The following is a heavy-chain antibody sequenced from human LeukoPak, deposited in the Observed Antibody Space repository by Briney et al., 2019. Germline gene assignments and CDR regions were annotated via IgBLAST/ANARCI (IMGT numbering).Heavy chain of an antibody. J-gene: IGHJ4*02. CDR2: IYHSGSA. Sequence: SETLSLTCTVSGGSISSGGYYWSWIRQPPGKGLEWIGYIYHSGSAYYNPSLKSRVTISVDKSKNQFSLKLSSVTAADTAVYYCARTSPAPRIAAAQNYFDYWGQGTLVTVSS. V-gene: IGHV4-30-2*01. CDR3: ARTSPAPRIAAAQNYFDY. CDR1: GGSISSGGYY. D-gene: IGHD6-13*01.